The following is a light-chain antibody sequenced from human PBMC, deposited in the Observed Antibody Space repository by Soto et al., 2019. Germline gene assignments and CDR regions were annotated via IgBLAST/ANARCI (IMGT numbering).Light chain of an antibody. CDR3: QKYFGSSWT. Sequence: EIVLTQSPGTLSSSPGERTTLSCRASQSIDNRYLAWYQHKPGQAPRLLVYATSSRATGIPARFGGSGSGKDLSLTINRLKTEDFDVYSCQKYFGSSWTFGQGTKVVIK. V-gene: IGKV3-20*01. J-gene: IGKJ1*01. CDR2: ATS. CDR1: QSIDNRY.